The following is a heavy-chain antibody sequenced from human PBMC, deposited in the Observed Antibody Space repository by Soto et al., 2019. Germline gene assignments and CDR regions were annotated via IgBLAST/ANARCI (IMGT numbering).Heavy chain of an antibody. CDR1: GGSISSYY. D-gene: IGHD3-10*01. CDR2: IFYSGST. J-gene: IGHJ5*02. CDR3: VRDSGSGSYSYNWFDP. V-gene: IGHV4-59*01. Sequence: SETLSLTCTVSGGSISSYYWSWIRQPPGKGLEWIGYIFYSGSTNYNPSLKSRVTMSVDTSKNQFSLKLSSVTAADTAVYYCVRDSGSGSYSYNWFDPWGQGTLVTVSS.